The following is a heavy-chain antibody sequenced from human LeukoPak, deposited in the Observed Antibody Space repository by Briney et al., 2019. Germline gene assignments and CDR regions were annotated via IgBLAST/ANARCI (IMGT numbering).Heavy chain of an antibody. CDR1: GFTFDDYA. CDR2: ISWNSGSI. D-gene: IGHD3-22*01. J-gene: IGHJ4*02. V-gene: IGHV3-9*01. Sequence: GRSLRLSCAASGFTFDDYAMHWVRQAPGKGLEWVSGISWNSGSIGYADSVKGRFTISRGNAKNSLYLQMNSLRAEDTALYYCARGARYDSRYYFDYWGQGTLVTVSS. CDR3: ARGARYDSRYYFDY.